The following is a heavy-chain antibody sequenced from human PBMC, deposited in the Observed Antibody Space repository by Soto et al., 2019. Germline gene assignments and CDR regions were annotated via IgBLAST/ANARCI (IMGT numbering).Heavy chain of an antibody. D-gene: IGHD2-21*01. CDR2: IYYSGST. CDR1: GGSISSYY. CDR3: ARGRVFPDWFDP. Sequence: KASETLSLTCTVSGGSISSYYWSWIRQPPGKGLEWIGYIYYSGSTNYNPSLKSRVTISVDTSKNQFSLKLSSVTAADTAVYYCARGRVFPDWFDPWGQGTLVTVSS. J-gene: IGHJ5*02. V-gene: IGHV4-59*01.